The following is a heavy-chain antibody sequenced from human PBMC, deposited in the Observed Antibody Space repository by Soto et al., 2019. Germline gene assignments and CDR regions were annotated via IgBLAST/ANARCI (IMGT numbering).Heavy chain of an antibody. J-gene: IGHJ4*02. CDR2: INPNSGGT. CDR1: GYTFTGYD. CDR3: ARDGDRYSGYVFDY. V-gene: IGHV1-2*02. D-gene: IGHD5-12*01. Sequence: ASVKVSCKASGYTFTGYDMHWVRQAPGQGLEWMGWINPNSGGTNYAQKFQGRITMTRDTSISTAYMELSRLRSDDTAVYYCARDGDRYSGYVFDYWGQGTLVTVSS.